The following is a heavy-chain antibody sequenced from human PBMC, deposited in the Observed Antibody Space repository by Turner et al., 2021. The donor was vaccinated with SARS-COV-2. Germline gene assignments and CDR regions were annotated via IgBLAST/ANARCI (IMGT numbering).Heavy chain of an antibody. Sequence: EVQLVESGGGLVKPGGSLRLSCAASGFTFSGYSMTWVRQAPGKGLEWVSSISSSSSYIYYADSVKGRFTISRDNAKNSLYLQMNSLRAEDTAVYYCARARWHYYDSSGYYPDAFDIWGQGTMVTVSS. V-gene: IGHV3-21*01. CDR3: ARARWHYYDSSGYYPDAFDI. J-gene: IGHJ3*02. D-gene: IGHD3-22*01. CDR1: GFTFSGYS. CDR2: ISSSSSYI.